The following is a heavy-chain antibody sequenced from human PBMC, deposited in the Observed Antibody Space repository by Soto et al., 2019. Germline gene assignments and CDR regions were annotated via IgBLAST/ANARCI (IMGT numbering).Heavy chain of an antibody. D-gene: IGHD7-27*01. CDR3: ARHVNPWAQGAFDI. Sequence: SATLSLTCTLYCYSIRSISFYWDSFRQPPGKGLEWIGNVYYSGSTYYNPSLKSRVTISVDTSKNQFSLKLSSVTAADTAVYYCARHVNPWAQGAFDIWGQGTMVT. CDR2: VYYSGST. CDR1: CYSIRSISFY. J-gene: IGHJ3*02. V-gene: IGHV4-39*01.